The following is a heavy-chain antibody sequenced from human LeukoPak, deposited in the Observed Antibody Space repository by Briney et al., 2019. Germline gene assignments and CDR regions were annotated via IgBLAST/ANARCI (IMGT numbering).Heavy chain of an antibody. D-gene: IGHD2-2*01. Sequence: GGSLRVSCADPGVTFSGSALHWVRQASGKGLEWVGRIRSKANSYATAYAASVKGRFTISRDDSKNTAYLQMNSLKTKDTAVYYCVACSSTSCSHALGYWGQGTLVTVSS. CDR2: IRSKANSYAT. CDR1: GVTFSGSA. J-gene: IGHJ4*02. CDR3: VACSSTSCSHALGY. V-gene: IGHV3-73*01.